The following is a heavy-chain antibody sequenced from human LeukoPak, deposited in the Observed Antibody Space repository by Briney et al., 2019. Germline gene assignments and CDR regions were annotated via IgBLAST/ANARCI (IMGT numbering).Heavy chain of an antibody. CDR1: GFTFSNYW. Sequence: GGSLRLSCAASGFTFSNYWMSWVRQAPGKGLEWVANIKQDGSDKYYVDSVKGRFTISRDNARNSVDLQMNSLRVEDTAVYYCARDDYGDYGFDYWGQGTLVTVSS. CDR2: IKQDGSDK. V-gene: IGHV3-7*01. J-gene: IGHJ4*02. CDR3: ARDDYGDYGFDY. D-gene: IGHD4-17*01.